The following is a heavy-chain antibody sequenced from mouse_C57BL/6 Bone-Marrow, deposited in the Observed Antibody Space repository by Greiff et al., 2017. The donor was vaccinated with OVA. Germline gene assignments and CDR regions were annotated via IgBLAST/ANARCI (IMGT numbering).Heavy chain of an antibody. Sequence: EVNLVESGGGLVKPGGSLKLSCAASGFTFSSYTMSWVRQTPEKRLEWVATISGGGGNTYYPDSVKGRFTISRDNAKNTLYLQMSSLRSEDTALYYCARQGYYGSGAMDYWGQGTSVTVSS. CDR2: ISGGGGNT. D-gene: IGHD1-1*01. CDR3: ARQGYYGSGAMDY. V-gene: IGHV5-9*01. CDR1: GFTFSSYT. J-gene: IGHJ4*01.